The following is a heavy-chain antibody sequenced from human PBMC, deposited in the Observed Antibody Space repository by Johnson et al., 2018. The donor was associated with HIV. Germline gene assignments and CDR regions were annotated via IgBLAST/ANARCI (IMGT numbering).Heavy chain of an antibody. CDR2: IYCDGTT. J-gene: IGHJ3*02. Sequence: QVQLVESGGGVVQPGRSLRLSCAASGFTFSSYAMHWVRQAPGKGLEWVSDIYCDGTTSFSQSVEGRFTISSDNAKNSLYLQMNSLRAEDTALYYCARDGRDLATRGAFDIWGPGTVVTVSS. CDR3: ARDGRDLATRGAFDI. CDR1: GFTFSSYA. V-gene: IGHV3-30-3*01. D-gene: IGHD5-24*01.